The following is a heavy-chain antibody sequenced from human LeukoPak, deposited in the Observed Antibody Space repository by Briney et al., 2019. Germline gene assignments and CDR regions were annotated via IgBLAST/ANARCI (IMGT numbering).Heavy chain of an antibody. CDR3: ARRTWGWGLFDS. D-gene: IGHD3-16*01. J-gene: IGHJ4*02. Sequence: GGSLRLSCAGSDFTFSTYVMSWIRQAPGKGLEWVSTMSGKGEKIFYPDSVKGRFTISRDNSKNTLYLLMNNLRADDTDVYYCARRTWGWGLFDSWGQGTLVTVSS. CDR2: MSGKGEKI. CDR1: DFTFSTYV. V-gene: IGHV3-23*01.